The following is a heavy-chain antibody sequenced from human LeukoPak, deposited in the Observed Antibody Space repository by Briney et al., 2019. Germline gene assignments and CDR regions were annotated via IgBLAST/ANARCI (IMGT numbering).Heavy chain of an antibody. CDR1: GFTFSSYS. CDR2: ISSSSYI. Sequence: GGSLRLSCAASGFTFSSYSMTWVRQAPGKGLEWVSAISSSSYIYYADSVKGRFTISRDNAKNSLYLQMNSLRAEDTAVYYCARDRIVVVPAAPDAFDIWGQGTMVTVSS. V-gene: IGHV3-21*01. CDR3: ARDRIVVVPAAPDAFDI. J-gene: IGHJ3*02. D-gene: IGHD2-2*01.